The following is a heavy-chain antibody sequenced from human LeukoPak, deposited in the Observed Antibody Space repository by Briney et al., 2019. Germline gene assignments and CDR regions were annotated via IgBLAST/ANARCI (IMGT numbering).Heavy chain of an antibody. CDR2: IKQDGSEE. J-gene: IGHJ4*02. D-gene: IGHD2-2*01. CDR1: GFTFSSYW. CDR3: ARDSQEVVIPAAPGY. V-gene: IGHV3-7*01. Sequence: PGGSLRLSCAASGFTFSSYWMSWVRQAPGKGLEWVANIKQDGSEEYYVDSVKGRFTISRDNAKNSLYLQMNSLRAEDTAVYYCARDSQEVVIPAAPGYWGQGTLVTVSS.